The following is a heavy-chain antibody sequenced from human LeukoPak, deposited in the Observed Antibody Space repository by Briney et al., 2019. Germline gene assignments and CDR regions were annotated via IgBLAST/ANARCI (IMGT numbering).Heavy chain of an antibody. CDR2: INIDGNTT. CDR1: GFTFSTYW. J-gene: IGHJ4*02. CDR3: ARSSLDY. Sequence: GGSLRLSCAASGFTFSTYWMHWVRQAPGKGLVWVSHINIDGNTTTYADSVKGRFTISRDDAKNTLYLQLNSLRAEDTAMYYRARSSLDYWGQGTLVTVSS. V-gene: IGHV3-74*01.